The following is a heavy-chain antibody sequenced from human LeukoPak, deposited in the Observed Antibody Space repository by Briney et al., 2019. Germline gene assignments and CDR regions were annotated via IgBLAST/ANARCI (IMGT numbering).Heavy chain of an antibody. V-gene: IGHV3-23*01. CDR3: ARRATGSSSLFYYYMDV. D-gene: IGHD1-26*01. Sequence: GGSLRLSCVASGFTFSNYAMSWVRQAPGKGLEWVSSISSSGSSTFFADHVKGRFTIARDNAKSSLYLQMNTLQAEDTAVYYCARRATGSSSLFYYYMDVWGKGTTVSVSS. J-gene: IGHJ6*03. CDR2: ISSSGSST. CDR1: GFTFSNYA.